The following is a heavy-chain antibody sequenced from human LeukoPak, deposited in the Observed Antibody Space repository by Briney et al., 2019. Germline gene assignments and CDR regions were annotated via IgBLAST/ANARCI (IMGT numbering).Heavy chain of an antibody. CDR2: IYYSGST. D-gene: IGHD2-2*02. CDR3: ARHMYCSSTSCYRVYFQH. CDR1: GGSISSSSYY. V-gene: IGHV4-39*01. Sequence: SETLSLTCTVSGGSISSSSYYWGWIRQPPGKGLEWIGSIYYSGSTYYNPSLKSRVTISVDTSKNQFSLKLSSVTAADTAVYYCARHMYCSSTSCYRVYFQHWGQGTLVTVSS. J-gene: IGHJ1*01.